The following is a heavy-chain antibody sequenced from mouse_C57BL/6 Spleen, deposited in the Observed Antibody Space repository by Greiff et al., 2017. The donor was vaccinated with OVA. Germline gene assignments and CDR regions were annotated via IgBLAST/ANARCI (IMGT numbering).Heavy chain of an antibody. D-gene: IGHD2-4*01. Sequence: EVKLMESGGGLVKPGGSLKLSCAASGFTFSSYAMSWVRQTQEKRLEWVATISDGGSYTYYPDNVKGRFTISRDNAKNNLYLQMSHLKSEDTAMYYCARDRGYYDYGWYFDVWGTGTTVTVSS. CDR1: GFTFSSYA. CDR2: ISDGGSYT. V-gene: IGHV5-4*01. CDR3: ARDRGYYDYGWYFDV. J-gene: IGHJ1*03.